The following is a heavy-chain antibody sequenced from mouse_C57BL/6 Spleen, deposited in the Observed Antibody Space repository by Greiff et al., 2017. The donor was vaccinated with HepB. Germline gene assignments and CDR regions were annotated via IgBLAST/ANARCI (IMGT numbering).Heavy chain of an antibody. CDR2: IYPGSGNT. D-gene: IGHD2-1*01. Sequence: VQLQQSGPELVKPGASVKISCKASGYSFTSYYIHWVKQRPGQGLEWIGWIYPGSGNTKYNEKFKGKATLTADTSSSTAYMQLSSLTSEDSAVYCCARFYGNRYFDVWGTGTTVTVAS. V-gene: IGHV1-66*01. CDR1: GYSFTSYY. CDR3: ARFYGNRYFDV. J-gene: IGHJ1*03.